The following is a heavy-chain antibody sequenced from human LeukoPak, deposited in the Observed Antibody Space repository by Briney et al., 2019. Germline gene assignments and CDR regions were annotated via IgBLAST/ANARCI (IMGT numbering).Heavy chain of an antibody. Sequence: GGSLRLSCAVSGFNFDIAWMNWVRQAPGEGMEWVGRIKSKNDGAATDYGAPVRGRFTISIDDSKNMLYLQMNSLKTEDTAVYYCVSRDAYKPRYFMDVWGKGTTVTVSS. CDR3: VSRDAYKPRYFMDV. CDR1: GFNFDIAW. CDR2: IKSKNDGAAT. J-gene: IGHJ6*03. D-gene: IGHD5-24*01. V-gene: IGHV3-15*01.